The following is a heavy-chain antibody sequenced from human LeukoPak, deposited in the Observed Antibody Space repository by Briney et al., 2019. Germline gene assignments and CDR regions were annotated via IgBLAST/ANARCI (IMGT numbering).Heavy chain of an antibody. CDR2: IYYSGST. CDR1: GGSISSSSYY. CDR3: ARHWQYYGDLQNWFDP. J-gene: IGHJ5*02. Sequence: LETLSLTCTVSGGSISSSSYYWGWIRQPPGKGLEWIGSIYYSGSTYYNPSLKSRVTISVDTSKNQFSLKLSSVTAADTAVYYCARHWQYYGDLQNWFDPWGQGTLVTVSS. D-gene: IGHD4-17*01. V-gene: IGHV4-39*01.